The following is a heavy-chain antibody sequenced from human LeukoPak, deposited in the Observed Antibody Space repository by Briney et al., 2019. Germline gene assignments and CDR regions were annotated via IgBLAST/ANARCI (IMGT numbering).Heavy chain of an antibody. Sequence: SETLSLTCTVSGGSISSSSYYWGWIRQPPGKGLEWIGSIHYSGSTNYNPSLKSRVTISVDTSKNQFSLKLNSVTAADTAVYYCARGRRDGYNLEYFDYWGQGTLVTVSS. D-gene: IGHD5-24*01. CDR2: IHYSGST. V-gene: IGHV4-39*01. J-gene: IGHJ4*02. CDR3: ARGRRDGYNLEYFDY. CDR1: GGSISSSSYY.